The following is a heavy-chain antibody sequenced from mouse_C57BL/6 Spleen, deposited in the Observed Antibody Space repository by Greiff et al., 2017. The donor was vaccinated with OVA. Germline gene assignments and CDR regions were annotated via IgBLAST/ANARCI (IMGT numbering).Heavy chain of an antibody. CDR2: IRLKSDNYAT. V-gene: IGHV6-3*01. D-gene: IGHD2-14*01. J-gene: IGHJ2*01. CDR1: GFTFSNYW. CDR3: TGVVRRGEYFDY. Sequence: EVQRVESGGGLVQPGGSMKLSCVASGFTFSNYWMNWVRQSPEKGLEWVAQIRLKSDNYATHYAESVKGRFTISRDDSKSSVYLQMNNLRAEDTGIYYCTGVVRRGEYFDYWGQGTTLTVSS.